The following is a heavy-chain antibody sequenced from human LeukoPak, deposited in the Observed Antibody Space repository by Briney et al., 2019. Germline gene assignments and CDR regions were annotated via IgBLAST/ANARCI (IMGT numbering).Heavy chain of an antibody. CDR3: ARDGNGNWFDP. D-gene: IGHD4-23*01. CDR1: GFTFSSYG. J-gene: IGHJ5*02. Sequence: PGGSLRLSCAASGFTFSSYGMHWVRQAPGKGLEWVAVIRYDGSNKYYADSVKGRFTISRDNSKNTLYLQMNSLRAEDTAVYYCARDGNGNWFDPWGQGTLVTVSS. V-gene: IGHV3-33*01. CDR2: IRYDGSNK.